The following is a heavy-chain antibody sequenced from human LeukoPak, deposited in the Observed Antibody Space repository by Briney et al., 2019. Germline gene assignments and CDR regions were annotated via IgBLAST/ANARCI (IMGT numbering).Heavy chain of an antibody. D-gene: IGHD3-22*01. V-gene: IGHV3-30*03. CDR3: ARDPSDYYDSSGY. CDR2: ISYDGSNK. Sequence: GGSLRLSCAASGFTFSSYGMHWVRQAPGKGLEWVAVISYDGSNKYYADSVKGRFTISRDNSKNTLYLQMNSLRAEDTAVYYCARDPSDYYDSSGYWGQGTLVTVSS. CDR1: GFTFSSYG. J-gene: IGHJ4*02.